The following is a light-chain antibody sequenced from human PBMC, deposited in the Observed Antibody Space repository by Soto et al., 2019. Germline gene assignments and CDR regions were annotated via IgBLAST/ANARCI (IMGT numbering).Light chain of an antibody. Sequence: QSALTQPASVSGSPGQSITISCTGTSSDIGNYNYVSWYQQDPGKAPKLMIYDVSNRPSGVSNRFSGSKSGITASLTISGLQAEDEADYYCSSYTSSSTYVFGTGTKVTVX. CDR3: SSYTSSSTYV. CDR1: SSDIGNYNY. J-gene: IGLJ1*01. CDR2: DVS. V-gene: IGLV2-14*01.